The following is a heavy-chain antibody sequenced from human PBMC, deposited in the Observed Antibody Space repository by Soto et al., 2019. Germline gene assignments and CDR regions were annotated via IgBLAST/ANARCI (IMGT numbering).Heavy chain of an antibody. CDR3: ARSDGSGLDYYYYYMDV. CDR1: GFTFSDYY. CDR2: ISSSGSTI. J-gene: IGHJ6*03. V-gene: IGHV3-11*01. Sequence: GSLRLSCAASGFTFSDYYMSWIRQAPGKGLEWVSYISSSGSTIYYADSVKGRFTISRDNAKNSLYLQMNSLRAEDTAVYYCARSDGSGLDYYYYYMDVWGKGTTVTVSS. D-gene: IGHD3-10*01.